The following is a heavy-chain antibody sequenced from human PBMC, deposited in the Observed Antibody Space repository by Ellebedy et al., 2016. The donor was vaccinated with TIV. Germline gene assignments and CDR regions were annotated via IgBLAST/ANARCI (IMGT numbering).Heavy chain of an antibody. CDR1: GFSFSSYI. CDR2: ISSDSSDL. V-gene: IGHV3-21*01. CDR3: AAGSREYWFDP. J-gene: IGHJ5*02. Sequence: GESLKISCAASGFSFSSYILNWVRQAPGKAPAWVSSISSDSSDLSYADAGKGRFTISRDNAKNLLYLQMNTLGVEDTAVYYCAAGSREYWFDPWGKGTLVTVSS. D-gene: IGHD3-10*01.